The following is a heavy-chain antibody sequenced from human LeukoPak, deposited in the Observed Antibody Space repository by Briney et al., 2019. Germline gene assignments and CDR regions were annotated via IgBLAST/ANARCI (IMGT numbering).Heavy chain of an antibody. CDR3: ARAADIVVVPDAMQPISFDY. J-gene: IGHJ4*02. CDR2: IYYGGST. Sequence: PSETLSLTCTVSGGSISSYYWSWIRQPPGKGLEWIGYIYYGGSTNYNPSLESRRTILVEESKKQFLLMLSYVTAADAAVYYCARAADIVVVPDAMQPISFDYWGQGTLVSVSS. CDR1: GGSISSYY. D-gene: IGHD2-2*01. V-gene: IGHV4-59*01.